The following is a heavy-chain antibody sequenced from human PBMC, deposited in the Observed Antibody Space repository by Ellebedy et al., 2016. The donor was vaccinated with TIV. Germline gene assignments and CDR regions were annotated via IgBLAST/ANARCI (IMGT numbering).Heavy chain of an antibody. CDR3: ARDVEHILTGYPRYCFDY. V-gene: IGHV1-46*01. Sequence: ASVKVSCKASGYTFSTFYMHWVRQAPGQGLEWMGIINPSDGSTTYAQRFRGRLIMTRDTSTSTVYMELSSLTSEDTAVYFCARDVEHILTGYPRYCFDYWGQGNLVTVSS. J-gene: IGHJ4*02. CDR2: INPSDGST. D-gene: IGHD3-9*01. CDR1: GYTFSTFY.